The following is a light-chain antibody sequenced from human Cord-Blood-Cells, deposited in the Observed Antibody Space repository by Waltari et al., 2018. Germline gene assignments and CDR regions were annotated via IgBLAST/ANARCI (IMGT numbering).Light chain of an antibody. V-gene: IGKV1-39*01. CDR2: AVA. CDR3: QQSYSTPFT. Sequence: DIQVTQSPSSLSVSVGDRVTITCRASQSISSYLNWYQQKQGTAPKRLIYAVASLQRGVPSRFIGSGSGTDFTLTISSLQPEDVATYYCQQSYSTPFTFGPGTKVDIK. CDR1: QSISSY. J-gene: IGKJ3*01.